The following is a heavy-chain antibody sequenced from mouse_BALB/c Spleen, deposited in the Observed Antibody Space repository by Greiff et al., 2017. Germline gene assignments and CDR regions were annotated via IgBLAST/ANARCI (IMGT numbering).Heavy chain of an antibody. Sequence: QVQLKESGPELVRPGVSVKISCKGSGYTFTDYAMHWVKQSHAKSLEWIGVISTYYGNTNYNQKFKGKATMTVDKSSSTAYMELARLTSEDSAIYYCARWGGYAMDYWGQGTSVTVSS. J-gene: IGHJ4*01. CDR3: ARWGGYAMDY. CDR1: GYTFTDYA. CDR2: ISTYYGNT. V-gene: IGHV1-67*01.